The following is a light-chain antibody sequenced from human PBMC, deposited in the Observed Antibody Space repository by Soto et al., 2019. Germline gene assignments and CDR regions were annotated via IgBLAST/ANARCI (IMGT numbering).Light chain of an antibody. J-gene: IGLJ1*01. CDR1: SSDVGNYNY. V-gene: IGLV2-14*01. Sequence: QSVLTQPASVSGSPGQSITISCTGTSSDVGNYNYVSWYQHHPGKAPKLIIYEVSNRPSGXSXXXXXXXXXXXXXXTISGLQAEDEADYHCTSYTRDTALVFGTGTKVTVL. CDR3: TSYTRDTALV. CDR2: EVS.